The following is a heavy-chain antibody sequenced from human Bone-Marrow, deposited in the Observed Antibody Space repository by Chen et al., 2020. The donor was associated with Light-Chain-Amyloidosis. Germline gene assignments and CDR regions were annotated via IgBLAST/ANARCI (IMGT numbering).Heavy chain of an antibody. CDR2: IWYDGSAQ. CDR1: GFTFRHYG. CDR3: AKAVARWLLLQPDY. D-gene: IGHD5-12*01. V-gene: IGHV3-33*06. J-gene: IGHJ4*02. Sequence: QVQLMESGGDVVQPGRSLRLSCEVSGFTFRHYGMHWVRQAPGKGLEWVAVIWYDGSAQFYADSVKGRFTISRDNSKNTLYLQMNSLRAEDTAVYFCAKAVARWLLLQPDYWGQGTLVTVSS.